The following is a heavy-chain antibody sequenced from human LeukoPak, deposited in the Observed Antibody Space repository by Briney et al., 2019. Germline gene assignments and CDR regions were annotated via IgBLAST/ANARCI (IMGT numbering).Heavy chain of an antibody. CDR3: AKGNGYSYGRYYLDY. CDR2: ITASGDNT. CDR1: GFTFSSYA. J-gene: IGHJ4*02. D-gene: IGHD5-18*01. Sequence: PGGSLRLSCAASGFTFSSYAMGWVRQAPGKGLEWVSAITASGDNTYYADSVKGRLTISRDNSKNTLYLQMNSLRAEYTAVYYCAKGNGYSYGRYYLDYWGQGTLVTVSS. V-gene: IGHV3-23*01.